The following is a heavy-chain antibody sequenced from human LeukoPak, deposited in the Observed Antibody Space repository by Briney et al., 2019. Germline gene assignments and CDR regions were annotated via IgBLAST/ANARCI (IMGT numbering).Heavy chain of an antibody. V-gene: IGHV3-23*01. CDR3: AKADRYCGGDCHSGLLDY. CDR1: GVTFSSYA. D-gene: IGHD2-21*02. CDR2: ICGSGGST. J-gene: IGHJ4*02. Sequence: GGSLRLSCAASGVTFSSYAMSWVREAPGKGLEGVSAICGSGGSTYYADSVKGRFTIYRENSKNTLYLQMNSLRAEDTAVYYCAKADRYCGGDCHSGLLDYWGQGTLVTVSS.